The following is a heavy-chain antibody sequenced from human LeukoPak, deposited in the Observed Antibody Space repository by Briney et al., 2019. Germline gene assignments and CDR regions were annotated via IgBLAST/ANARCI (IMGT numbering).Heavy chain of an antibody. CDR2: ISAYNGNT. J-gene: IGHJ6*03. CDR1: GYTFTSYG. V-gene: IGHV1-18*01. Sequence: GASVKVSCKASGYTFTSYGISWVRQAPGQGLEWMGWISAYNGNTNYAQKLQGRVTMTTDTSTSTAYMELRSLRSDDTAVYYCAREEWGLSPRYYMDVWGKGTTVTVSS. CDR3: AREEWGLSPRYYMDV. D-gene: IGHD1-26*01.